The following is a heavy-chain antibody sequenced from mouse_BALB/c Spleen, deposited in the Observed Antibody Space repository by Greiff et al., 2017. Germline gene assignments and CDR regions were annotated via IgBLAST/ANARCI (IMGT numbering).Heavy chain of an antibody. CDR1: GYSITSDYA. D-gene: IGHD1-1*01. Sequence: VQLKESGPGLVKPSQSLSLTCTVTGYSITSDYAWNWIRQFPGNKLEWMGYISYSGSTSYNPSLKSRISITRDTSKNQFFLQLNSVTTEDTATYYCARYYWFAYWGQGTLVTVSA. CDR3: ARYYWFAY. CDR2: ISYSGST. V-gene: IGHV3-2*02. J-gene: IGHJ3*01.